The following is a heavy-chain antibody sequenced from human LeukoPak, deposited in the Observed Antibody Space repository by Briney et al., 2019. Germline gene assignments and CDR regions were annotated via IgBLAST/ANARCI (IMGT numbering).Heavy chain of an antibody. D-gene: IGHD2-2*01. CDR1: GGTFISYT. Sequence: ASVKVSCKASGGTFISYTISWVRQAPGQGREWMGRIIPILGIANYAQKFQGRVTITADKSTSTAYMELSSLRSEDTAVYYCARSIVVVPDYYYYYMDVWGKGATVTVSS. CDR2: IIPILGIA. V-gene: IGHV1-69*02. CDR3: ARSIVVVPDYYYYYMDV. J-gene: IGHJ6*03.